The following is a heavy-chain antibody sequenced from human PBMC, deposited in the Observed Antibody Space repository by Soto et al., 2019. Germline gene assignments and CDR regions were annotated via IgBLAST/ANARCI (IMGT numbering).Heavy chain of an antibody. CDR3: ARGIWFATSAPYYFDN. J-gene: IGHJ4*01. D-gene: IGHD3-10*01. CDR1: GFTFSKYP. V-gene: IGHV1-3*01. Sequence: GASVKVSCKASGFTFSKYPMQWGRQALGQRPEWMGWINAGNGNTKYSQKFQDRFTITRDTSANTAYMDLRSLTSEDTAVYFCARGIWFATSAPYYFDNWG. CDR2: INAGNGNT.